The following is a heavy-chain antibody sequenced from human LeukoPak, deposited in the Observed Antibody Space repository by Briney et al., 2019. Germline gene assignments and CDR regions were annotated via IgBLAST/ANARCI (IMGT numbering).Heavy chain of an antibody. CDR2: IYHSGST. V-gene: IGHV4-38-2*02. J-gene: IGHJ4*02. D-gene: IGHD6-13*01. CDR3: ARLSHQQLTYYFDY. Sequence: SETLSLTCTVSGYSITSGYYWGWVRQPPGKGLEWLASIYHSGSTFYNPSLQSRVTISVDTSKNQFSLRLRSVTAADTVVYYCARLSHQQLTYYFDYWGQGTLVTVSS. CDR1: GYSITSGYY.